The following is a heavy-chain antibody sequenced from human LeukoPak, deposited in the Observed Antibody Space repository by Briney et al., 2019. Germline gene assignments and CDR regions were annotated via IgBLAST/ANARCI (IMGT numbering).Heavy chain of an antibody. CDR2: ISAYNGNT. D-gene: IGHD6-19*01. J-gene: IGHJ4*02. V-gene: IGHV1-18*01. CDR1: GYTFTSYG. Sequence: GASVKVSCKASGYTFTSYGISWVRQAPGQGLEWMGWISAYNGNTNYAQKLQGRVTMTTDTSTSTAYMELRSLRSDDTAVYYCARVDSAVADTYYFDYWGQGALVTVSS. CDR3: ARVDSAVADTYYFDY.